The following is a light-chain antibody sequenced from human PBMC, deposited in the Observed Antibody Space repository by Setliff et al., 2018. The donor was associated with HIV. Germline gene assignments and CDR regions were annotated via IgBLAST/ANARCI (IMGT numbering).Light chain of an antibody. Sequence: QSVLTQPASVSGSPGQSIAISCTGTSSDVGRYNLVSWYQQHPGKAPKLMIYQATKRPSGVSNRFSGSKSGDTASLTISGLQAEDEADYYCCSYAGSYVFGTGTKVTVL. CDR1: SSDVGRYNL. CDR3: CSYAGSYV. J-gene: IGLJ1*01. CDR2: QAT. V-gene: IGLV2-23*01.